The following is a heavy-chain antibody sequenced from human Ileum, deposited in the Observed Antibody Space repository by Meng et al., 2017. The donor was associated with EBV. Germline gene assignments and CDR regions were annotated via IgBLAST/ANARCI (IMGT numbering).Heavy chain of an antibody. CDR1: GYTFSNNG. CDR2: ISAYNGNT. V-gene: IGHV1-18*01. CDR3: ARAGNGGSYYFTY. D-gene: IGHD1-26*01. J-gene: IGHJ4*02. Sequence: QIQLVQSGAEVKKPGDSVKASCKASGYTFSNNGISWLRQAPGQGLEWMGWISAYNGNTNYAQNLQGRVTMTTDTSTGTAYMEVRSLRSDDTAVYYCARAGNGGSYYFTYWGQGTLVTVSS.